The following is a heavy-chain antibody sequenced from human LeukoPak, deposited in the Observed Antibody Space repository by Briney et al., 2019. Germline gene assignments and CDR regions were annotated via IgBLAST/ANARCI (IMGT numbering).Heavy chain of an antibody. J-gene: IGHJ6*03. Sequence: RASVKVSCKPSGYTFTGYYIQWVRQAPGQGLEWMGWINPNSGGTNYAPKFQGRVSMTRDTSISTAYMELSRLRSDDTAVYYCARGVVAATFYYYMDVWGKGTTVTVSS. CDR3: ARGVVAATFYYYMDV. CDR2: INPNSGGT. CDR1: GYTFTGYY. D-gene: IGHD2-15*01. V-gene: IGHV1-2*02.